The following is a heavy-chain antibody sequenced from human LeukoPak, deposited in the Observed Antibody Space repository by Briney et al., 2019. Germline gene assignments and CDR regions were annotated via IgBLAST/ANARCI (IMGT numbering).Heavy chain of an antibody. J-gene: IGHJ4*02. CDR2: ISSSSSYI. Sequence: GGSLRLSCAASGFTFSSYSMNWVRQAPGKGLEWASSISSSSSYIYYADSVKGRFTISRDNAKNSLYLQMNSLRAEDTAVYYCAKTYGSGTFDYWGQGTLVTVSS. D-gene: IGHD3-10*01. CDR1: GFTFSSYS. CDR3: AKTYGSGTFDY. V-gene: IGHV3-21*01.